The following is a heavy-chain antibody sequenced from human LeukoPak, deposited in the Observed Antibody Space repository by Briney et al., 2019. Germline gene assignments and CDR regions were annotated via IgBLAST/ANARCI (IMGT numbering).Heavy chain of an antibody. D-gene: IGHD3-10*01. CDR3: ARDRAYGSGSYSNYYYYGMDV. CDR2: ISYDGSNK. V-gene: IGHV3-30*04. J-gene: IGHJ6*04. Sequence: GESLRLSCAASGFTFRSYAMHWVRQAPGKGLEWVAVISYDGSNKYYADSVKGRFTISRDNSKNTLYLQMNSLRAEDTAVYYCARDRAYGSGSYSNYYYYGMDVWGKGTTVTVSS. CDR1: GFTFRSYA.